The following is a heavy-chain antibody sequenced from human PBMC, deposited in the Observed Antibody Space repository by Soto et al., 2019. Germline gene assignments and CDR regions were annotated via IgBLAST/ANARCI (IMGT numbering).Heavy chain of an antibody. J-gene: IGHJ6*02. CDR3: ATENYYYYGMDV. CDR1: GGSISSSSYY. Sequence: SETLSLTCTVSGGSISSSSYYWGLIRQPPGKGLEWIGSIYYSGSTYYNPSLKSRVTISVDTSKNQFSLKLSSVTAADTAVYYCATENYYYYGMDVWGQGTTVTVSS. CDR2: IYYSGST. V-gene: IGHV4-39*01.